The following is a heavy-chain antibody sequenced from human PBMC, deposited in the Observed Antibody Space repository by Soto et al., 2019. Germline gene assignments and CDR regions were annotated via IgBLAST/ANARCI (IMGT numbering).Heavy chain of an antibody. V-gene: IGHV5-51*01. D-gene: IGHD1-26*01. CDR3: ARQVGATNYYYYDGMDV. Sequence: EVQLVQSGAEVKKPGESLKISCKGSGYSFTSYWIGWVRQMPGKGLEWLGIIYPGDSDTRYSPSFQGQVTISADKSISTAYLQWSSLKASDTAMYYCARQVGATNYYYYDGMDVWGQGTTVTVSS. CDR1: GYSFTSYW. CDR2: IYPGDSDT. J-gene: IGHJ6*02.